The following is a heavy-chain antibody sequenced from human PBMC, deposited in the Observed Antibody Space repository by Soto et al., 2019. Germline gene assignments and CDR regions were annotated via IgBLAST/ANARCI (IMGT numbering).Heavy chain of an antibody. J-gene: IGHJ4*02. D-gene: IGHD3-9*01. V-gene: IGHV2-5*02. CDR3: ARGTQTTIRGVFDS. CDR1: GFSLTTSGVG. CDR2: IFWDNDK. Sequence: QITLKESGPTLVKPTQTLTLTCSFSGFSLTTSGVGVGWIRQPPGKALEWLALIFWDNDKRYSPSLKNRLTVTKDTSKSQVVLTMTNMDPVDTATYYCARGTQTTIRGVFDSWGQGTLVTVSS.